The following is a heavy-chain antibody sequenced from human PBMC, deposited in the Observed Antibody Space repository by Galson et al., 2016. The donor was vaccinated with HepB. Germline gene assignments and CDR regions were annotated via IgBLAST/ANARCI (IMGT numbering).Heavy chain of an antibody. V-gene: IGHV3-7*01. Sequence: SLRLPCAASGFSFSTYWMTWVRQAPGKGLEWVANIKPDGSEKSYVDSVKGRFTISRDNAQNSLSLQMNSLRDEDTAVYYCAALDHGRDVWGQGTTVTVSS. CDR3: AALDHGRDV. CDR2: IKPDGSEK. D-gene: IGHD3/OR15-3a*01. J-gene: IGHJ6*02. CDR1: GFSFSTYW.